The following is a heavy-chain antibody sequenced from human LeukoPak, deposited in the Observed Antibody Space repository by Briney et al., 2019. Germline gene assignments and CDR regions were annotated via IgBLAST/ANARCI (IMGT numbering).Heavy chain of an antibody. D-gene: IGHD3-3*01. Sequence: GGSLRLSCAASGFTFTIYAVTWVRQAPGKGLEWVSAISGSDGSTYYADSVKGRFTISRDNSKNTLYLQMNSLRAEDTAVYYCAKTGGITIFGVITGPRVVDYWGQGTLVTVSS. CDR2: ISGSDGST. CDR3: AKTGGITIFGVITGPRVVDY. CDR1: GFTFTIYA. J-gene: IGHJ4*02. V-gene: IGHV3-23*01.